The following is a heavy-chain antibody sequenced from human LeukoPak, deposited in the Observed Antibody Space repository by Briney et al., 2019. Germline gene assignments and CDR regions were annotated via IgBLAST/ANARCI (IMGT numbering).Heavy chain of an antibody. D-gene: IGHD6-25*01. J-gene: IGHJ4*02. CDR3: ATHSSAVV. CDR1: GFTFSSYW. Sequence: GGSLRLSCVDSGFTFSSYWLNWVRQAPGEGLEWVANIKQDGNEKYYVGSVKGRFTISRDNAKNSLWLQMNSLRAEDTAVYYCATHSSAVVWGQGTLVTVSS. V-gene: IGHV3-7*01. CDR2: IKQDGNEK.